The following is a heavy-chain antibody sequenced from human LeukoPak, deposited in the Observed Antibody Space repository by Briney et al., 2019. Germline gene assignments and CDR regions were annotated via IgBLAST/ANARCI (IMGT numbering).Heavy chain of an antibody. CDR1: EFTFSTYW. V-gene: IGHV3-7*01. D-gene: IGHD2-15*01. CDR3: TGGIWPRSNY. J-gene: IGHJ4*02. CDR2: IKEDGGEK. Sequence: GGSLRLSCAASEFTFSTYWMTWVRQAPGKGLEWVANIKEDGGEKYYVDSVKGRFTNSRDNAKNSLYLQMNSLRAEDTAVYYCTGGIWPRSNYWGQGTLVTVSS.